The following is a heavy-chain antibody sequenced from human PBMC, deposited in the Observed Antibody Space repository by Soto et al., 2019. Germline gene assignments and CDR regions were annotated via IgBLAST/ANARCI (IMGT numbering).Heavy chain of an antibody. V-gene: IGHV3-73*01. Sequence: EVQLVESGGGLVQPGGSLKLSCAASGFTFSGSAMHWVRQASGKGLEWVGRIRSKANSYATAYAASVKGRFTISRDDSKNTAYLQMNSLKTEDTAVYYCTRHEEGMFGDIVATIKLDYWGQGTLVTVSS. J-gene: IGHJ4*02. CDR2: IRSKANSYAT. D-gene: IGHD5-12*01. CDR1: GFTFSGSA. CDR3: TRHEEGMFGDIVATIKLDY.